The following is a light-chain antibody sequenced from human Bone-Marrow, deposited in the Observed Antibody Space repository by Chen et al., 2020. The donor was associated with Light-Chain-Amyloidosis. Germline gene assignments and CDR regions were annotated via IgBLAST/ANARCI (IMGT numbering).Light chain of an antibody. Sequence: QSALTQPASVSGYPLQSITISRTGSSSDVGNYNLVSWYQQHPGKAPKLMIFEVNKRPSGVSNRFSGSKSGNTASLTISGLLAEDEADYHCGSYAGSNTVVFGGGTKLTVL. CDR3: GSYAGSNTVV. J-gene: IGLJ2*01. CDR2: EVN. CDR1: SSDVGNYNL. V-gene: IGLV2-23*02.